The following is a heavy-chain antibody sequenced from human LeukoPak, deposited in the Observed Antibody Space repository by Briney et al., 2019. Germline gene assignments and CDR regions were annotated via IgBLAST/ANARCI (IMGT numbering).Heavy chain of an antibody. D-gene: IGHD4-17*01. CDR1: GFTFDSYG. Sequence: GGSLRLSCAASGFTFDSYGMSWVRQAPGKGLEWVSGINWNGDDTTYADSVKGRFTISRDNARKSLYLQMNSLRAEDTAVYFCARDRESVTSYASYFDPWGQGTLVTVSS. CDR3: ARDRESVTSYASYFDP. V-gene: IGHV3-20*04. CDR2: INWNGDDT. J-gene: IGHJ5*02.